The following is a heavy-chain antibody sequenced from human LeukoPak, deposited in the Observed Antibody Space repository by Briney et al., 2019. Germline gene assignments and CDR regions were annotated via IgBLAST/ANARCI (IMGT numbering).Heavy chain of an antibody. CDR2: LNPNSGNT. CDR3: ARSTMGARRKYDY. J-gene: IGHJ4*02. Sequence: ASVKVSCKASGDTLTTYDVNWVRQATGQGLEWMGWLNPNSGNTGYVQKFQGRVTMTVNTSISTAYMELTSLTSEYTAVYYCARSTMGARRKYDYWGQGTLVTVSS. CDR1: GDTLTTYD. D-gene: IGHD1-26*01. V-gene: IGHV1-8*01.